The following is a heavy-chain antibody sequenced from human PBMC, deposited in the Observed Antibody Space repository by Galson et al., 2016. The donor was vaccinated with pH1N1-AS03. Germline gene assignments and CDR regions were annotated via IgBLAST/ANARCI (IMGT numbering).Heavy chain of an antibody. J-gene: IGHJ5*01. Sequence: SLRLSCAASGFIFTHYSMHWVRQAPGKGLEWVSYISNSGTTVHYADSVKGRFTISRDNAKNSLYLQLSSLRAEDTAVYYCARDPTYATSGYYYPHFDSWGQGTLVTVSS. CDR1: GFIFTHYS. V-gene: IGHV3-48*03. CDR2: ISNSGTTV. D-gene: IGHD3-22*01. CDR3: ARDPTYATSGYYYPHFDS.